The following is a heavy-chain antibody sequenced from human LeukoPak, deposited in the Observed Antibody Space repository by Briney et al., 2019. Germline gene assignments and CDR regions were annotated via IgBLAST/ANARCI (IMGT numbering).Heavy chain of an antibody. J-gene: IGHJ1*01. D-gene: IGHD3-22*01. V-gene: IGHV4-30-4*08. CDR3: ASKYYYDSSGYYYLEYFQH. CDR1: GGSISSGDYY. Sequence: SQTLSLTCTVSGGSISSGDYYWSWIRQPPGKGLEWIGYIYYSGSTYYSPSLKSRVTISVDTSKNQFSLKLSSVTAADTAVYYCASKYYYDSSGYYYLEYFQHWGQGTLVTVSS. CDR2: IYYSGST.